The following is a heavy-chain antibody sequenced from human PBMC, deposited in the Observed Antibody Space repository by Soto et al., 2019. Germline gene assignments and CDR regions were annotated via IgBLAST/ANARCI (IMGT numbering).Heavy chain of an antibody. CDR2: IYWDDDK. D-gene: IGHD3-10*01. CDR1: GFSLTTSGVG. J-gene: IGHJ4*02. V-gene: IGHV2-5*02. CDR3: AHHPYYGLGSYSFDY. Sequence: QITLKESGPTLVRPTQTLTLTCTFSGFSLTTSGVGVGWIRQPPGKALEWLAVIYWDDDKRYRSSLKSRLTIPKDTSKNPVVLTMTNMDPVDTATYYCAHHPYYGLGSYSFDYWGQGTLVTVSS.